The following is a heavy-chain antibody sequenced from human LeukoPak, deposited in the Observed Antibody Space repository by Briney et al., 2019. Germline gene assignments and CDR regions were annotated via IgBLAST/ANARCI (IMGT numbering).Heavy chain of an antibody. CDR1: GFTFSSYW. D-gene: IGHD2-2*01. V-gene: IGHV3-7*01. CDR3: ARGSYQFDY. Sequence: GGSLRLSCAASGFTFSSYWMTWVRQAPGKGLEWVAETKQDGSEKYYVDSVKGRFTISRDNAKNSLYLQMSSLRAEDTAVYYCARGSYQFDYWGQGTLVTVSS. J-gene: IGHJ4*02. CDR2: TKQDGSEK.